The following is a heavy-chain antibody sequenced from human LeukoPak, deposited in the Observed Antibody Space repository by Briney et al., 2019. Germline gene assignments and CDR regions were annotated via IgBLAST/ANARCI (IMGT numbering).Heavy chain of an antibody. Sequence: PSGTLSLTCAVSGGSIRSSNWWSWVRQPPGKGLGWIWSIYHSGNTFYNPSIRSRVTISVDTSKHQFSMKRNAVTAADTAVYCCAIASYGDSDFDYWGQGTLVTVSS. J-gene: IGHJ4*02. CDR2: IYHSGNT. CDR3: AIASYGDSDFDY. V-gene: IGHV4-4*01. D-gene: IGHD4-17*01. CDR1: GGSIRSSNW.